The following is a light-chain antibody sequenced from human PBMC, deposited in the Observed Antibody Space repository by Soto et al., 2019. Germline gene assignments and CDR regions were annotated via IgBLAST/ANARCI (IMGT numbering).Light chain of an antibody. Sequence: QAVVTQEPSFSVSPGGTVTLTCGLSSGSVSTFNYPSWYQQTPGQTPRTLIFSTNIRSSGVPDRFSGSIVGHKAALTITGAQADDECDYYCLLYMGDGISVFGGGTKLTVL. J-gene: IGLJ3*02. CDR3: LLYMGDGISV. CDR2: STN. CDR1: SGSVSTFNY. V-gene: IGLV8-61*01.